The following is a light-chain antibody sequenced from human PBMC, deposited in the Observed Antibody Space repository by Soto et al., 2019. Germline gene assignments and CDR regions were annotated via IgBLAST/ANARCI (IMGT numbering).Light chain of an antibody. V-gene: IGKV3-20*01. CDR3: QHYGYPQWT. CDR2: GVS. J-gene: IGKJ1*01. Sequence: EIVLTQSTGTLSFSPGERATLSCRGSQSGRDMYLAWYQQKPGQPPRLLIYGVSSRAYGIPDRFSGSGSGTDFTLTISRLEPEDFAVYYCQHYGYPQWTFGQGTKVDIK. CDR1: QSGRDMY.